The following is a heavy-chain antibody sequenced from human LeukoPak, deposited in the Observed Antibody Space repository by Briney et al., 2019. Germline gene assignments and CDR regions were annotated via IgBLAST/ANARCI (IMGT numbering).Heavy chain of an antibody. Sequence: SETLSLTCTVSGGSISSYYWSWIRQPPGKGLEWIGYIYHSGTTYYNPSLKSRVTISVDTSKNQFSLRLSSVTAADTALYYCARGPAIVATIGGTFDYWGQGNLVTVSS. D-gene: IGHD5-12*01. CDR1: GGSISSYY. CDR2: IYHSGTT. J-gene: IGHJ4*02. CDR3: ARGPAIVATIGGTFDY. V-gene: IGHV4-59*06.